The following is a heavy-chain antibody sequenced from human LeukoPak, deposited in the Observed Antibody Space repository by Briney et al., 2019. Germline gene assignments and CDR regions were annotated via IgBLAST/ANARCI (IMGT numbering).Heavy chain of an antibody. CDR1: GGTFSSYA. V-gene: IGHV1-69*04. CDR2: IIPILGIA. J-gene: IGHJ4*02. D-gene: IGHD3-10*01. Sequence: ASVKVSCKASGGTFSSYAISWVRQAPGQGLEWMGRIIPILGIANYAQKFQGRVTITADKSTSTAYMELSSLRSEDTAVYYCARAGFGYGSGSFDYWGQGTLVTVSS. CDR3: ARAGFGYGSGSFDY.